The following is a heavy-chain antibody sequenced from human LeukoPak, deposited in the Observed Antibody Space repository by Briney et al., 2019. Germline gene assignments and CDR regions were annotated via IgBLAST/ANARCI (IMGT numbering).Heavy chain of an antibody. V-gene: IGHV3-30*04. CDR1: GFTFSSYA. J-gene: IGHJ4*02. D-gene: IGHD6-13*01. Sequence: GRSLRLSCAASGFTFSSYAMHLVRQAPGKGLEWVAVISYDGSNKYYADSVKGRFTISRDNSKNTLYLQMNSLRAEDTAVYYCARDPVRIAAAGEGSFDYWGQGTLVTVSS. CDR3: ARDPVRIAAAGEGSFDY. CDR2: ISYDGSNK.